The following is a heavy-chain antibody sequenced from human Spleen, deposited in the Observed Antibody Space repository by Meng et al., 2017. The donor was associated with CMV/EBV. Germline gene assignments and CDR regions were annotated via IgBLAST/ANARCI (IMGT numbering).Heavy chain of an antibody. CDR2: IIPILGIA. J-gene: IGHJ6*02. D-gene: IGHD6-6*01. V-gene: IGHV1-69*10. Sequence: SVKVSCKASGVTFNKYTVNWVRQAPGQGLEWMGGIIPILGIANYAQKFQGRVTITADKSTSTAYMELSSLRSEDTAVYYCATERVDSSSSWRPYYYYGMDVWGQGTTVTVSS. CDR3: ATERVDSSSSWRPYYYYGMDV. CDR1: GVTFNKYT.